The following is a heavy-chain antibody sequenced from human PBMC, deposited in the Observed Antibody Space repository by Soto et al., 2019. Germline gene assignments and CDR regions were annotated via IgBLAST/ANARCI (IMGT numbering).Heavy chain of an antibody. D-gene: IGHD1-20*01. CDR3: ARAGGGYNWASFPPPVYYFDY. V-gene: IGHV1-69*13. J-gene: IGHJ4*02. CDR2: IIPIFGTA. CDR1: GGTFSSYA. Sequence: SVKVSCKASGGTFSSYAISWVRQAPGQGLEWMGGIIPIFGTANYAQKFQGRVTITADESTSTAYMELSSLRSEDTAVYYCARAGGGYNWASFPPPVYYFDYWGQGTLVTVSS.